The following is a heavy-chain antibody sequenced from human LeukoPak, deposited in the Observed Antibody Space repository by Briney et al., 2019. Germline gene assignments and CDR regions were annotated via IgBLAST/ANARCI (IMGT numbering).Heavy chain of an antibody. J-gene: IGHJ4*02. CDR2: IYSGDST. CDR3: ARYYGDYGGALKY. V-gene: IGHV3-53*01. Sequence: PGGSLRLSCAASGFTVSGNSLSWVRQAPGKGLEWVSIIYSGDSTFYADSVKGRFSISGDSSENALYLQMKSLRAEDTAVYYCARYYGDYGGALKYWGQGTLVTVSS. D-gene: IGHD4-17*01. CDR1: GFTVSGNS.